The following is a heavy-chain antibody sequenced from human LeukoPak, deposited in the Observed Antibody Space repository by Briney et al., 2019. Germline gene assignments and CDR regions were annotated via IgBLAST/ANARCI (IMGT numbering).Heavy chain of an antibody. J-gene: IGHJ3*02. CDR2: IYPGDSDT. CDR1: GYSFNDYW. CDR3: ARLSLHITNEGGAFDI. D-gene: IGHD3-10*01. Sequence: GESLKISCKGSGYSFNDYWIGWVRQMPGKGLEWMGIIYPGDSDTRYSPSFQGRVTISADKSISTAYLQWSSLKASDTAMYYCARLSLHITNEGGAFDIWGQGTMVTVSS. V-gene: IGHV5-51*01.